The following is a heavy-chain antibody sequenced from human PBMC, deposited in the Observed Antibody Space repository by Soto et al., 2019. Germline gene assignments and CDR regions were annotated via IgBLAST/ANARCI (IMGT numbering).Heavy chain of an antibody. CDR1: GGSISSYY. CDR2: IYYSGST. D-gene: IGHD2-15*01. Sequence: SETLSLTCTVSGGSISSYYWSWIRQPPGKGPEWIGYIYYSGSTNYNPSLKSRVTISVDTSKDQFSLKLSSVTAADTAVYYCARQARYCSGGSCYRAPSDFWGQGTLVTVSS. J-gene: IGHJ4*02. V-gene: IGHV4-59*08. CDR3: ARQARYCSGGSCYRAPSDF.